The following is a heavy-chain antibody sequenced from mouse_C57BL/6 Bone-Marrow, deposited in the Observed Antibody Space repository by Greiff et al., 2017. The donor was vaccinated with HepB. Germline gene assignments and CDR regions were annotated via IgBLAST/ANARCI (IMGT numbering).Heavy chain of an antibody. CDR1: GFTFSSYA. CDR3: AREDY. J-gene: IGHJ2*01. Sequence: EVQRVESGGGLVKPGGSLKLSCAASGFTFSSYAMSWVRQTPEKRLEWVATISDGGSYTYYPDNVKGRFTISRDNAKNNLYLQMRHLKSEDTAMYYCAREDYWGQGTTLTVSS. CDR2: ISDGGSYT. V-gene: IGHV5-4*01.